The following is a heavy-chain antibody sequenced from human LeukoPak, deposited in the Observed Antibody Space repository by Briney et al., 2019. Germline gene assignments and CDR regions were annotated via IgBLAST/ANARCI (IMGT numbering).Heavy chain of an antibody. D-gene: IGHD6-19*01. V-gene: IGHV3-23*01. Sequence: GVSVRLSCAASISNFSSSAIIWVPQAPGKGLEWVTDNSFTVGRTNYADSVRGLFTISRYNSKNTLYLQINSLRAEDTAVYYCAKDLSSGWSGREFDYWGQGTLVTVSS. CDR2: NSFTVGRT. CDR3: AKDLSSGWSGREFDY. J-gene: IGHJ4*02. CDR1: ISNFSSSA.